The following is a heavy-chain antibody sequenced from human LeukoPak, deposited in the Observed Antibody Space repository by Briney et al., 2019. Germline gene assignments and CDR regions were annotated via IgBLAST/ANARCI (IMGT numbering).Heavy chain of an antibody. Sequence: ASVKVSCKASGYTFASYDINWVRQATGQGLEWMGWMNPNSGNTGYAQKFQGRVTMTRDTSTSTVYMELSSLRSEDTAVYYCARGSYYYDSSGYPNWFDPWGQGTLVTVSS. D-gene: IGHD3-22*01. V-gene: IGHV1-8*01. CDR2: MNPNSGNT. CDR3: ARGSYYYDSSGYPNWFDP. J-gene: IGHJ5*02. CDR1: GYTFASYD.